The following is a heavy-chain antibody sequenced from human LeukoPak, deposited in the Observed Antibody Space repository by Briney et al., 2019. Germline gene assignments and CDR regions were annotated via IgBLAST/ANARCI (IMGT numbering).Heavy chain of an antibody. Sequence: SETLSLTCTVSGGSISSYYWSWIRRPPGKGLEWIGNIYDSGSTNYNPSLKSRLTISVDTSKNQCSLKLSSVTAADTAVYYCARQSISGSSLSYFDYWGQGTLVNVSS. CDR3: ARQSISGSSLSYFDY. D-gene: IGHD3-22*01. CDR1: GGSISSYY. V-gene: IGHV4-59*01. J-gene: IGHJ4*02. CDR2: IYDSGST.